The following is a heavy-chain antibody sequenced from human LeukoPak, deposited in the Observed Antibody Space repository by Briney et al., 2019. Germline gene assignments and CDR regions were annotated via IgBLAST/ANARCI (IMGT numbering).Heavy chain of an antibody. CDR1: GGSISIDY. CDR2: ISYSGST. V-gene: IGHV4-59*08. Sequence: SETLSLTCTVSGGSISIDYWSWIRQPPGKGLEWIGYISYSGSTNYNPSLKSRVTILKDTSKDQFSLKVSSVTAADTAVYYCARHWSSSGWLIDYWGQGTLVTVSS. D-gene: IGHD6-19*01. CDR3: ARHWSSSGWLIDY. J-gene: IGHJ4*02.